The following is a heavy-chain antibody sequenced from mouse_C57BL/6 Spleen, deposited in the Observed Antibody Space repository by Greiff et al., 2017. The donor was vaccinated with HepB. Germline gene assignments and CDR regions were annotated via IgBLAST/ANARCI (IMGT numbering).Heavy chain of an antibody. CDR1: GFNFKNTY. CDR2: IDPANGNT. J-gene: IGHJ2*01. D-gene: IGHD1-1*01. V-gene: IGHV14-3*01. Sequence: EVQLQQSVAELVRPGASVKLSCTASGFNFKNTYMHWVKQRPEQGLEWIGRIDPANGNTKYAPKFQGKATITADTSSNTAYLQLSSLTSEDTAIYYCARWDGSSSDYWGQGTTLTVSS. CDR3: ARWDGSSSDY.